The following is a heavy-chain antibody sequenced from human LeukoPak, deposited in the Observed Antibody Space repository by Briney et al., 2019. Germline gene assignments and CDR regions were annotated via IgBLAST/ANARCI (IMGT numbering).Heavy chain of an antibody. CDR3: ARDHNPDYYDSSGSNWFDP. J-gene: IGHJ5*02. CDR2: ISAYNGNT. CDR1: GYTFTSYG. D-gene: IGHD3-22*01. V-gene: IGHV1-18*01. Sequence: ASVKVSCKASGYTFTSYGISWVRQAPGQGLEWMGWISAYNGNTNYAQKLQGRVTMTTDTSTSTAYMELRSLRSDDTAVYYCARDHNPDYYDSSGSNWFDPWGQGTLVTVSP.